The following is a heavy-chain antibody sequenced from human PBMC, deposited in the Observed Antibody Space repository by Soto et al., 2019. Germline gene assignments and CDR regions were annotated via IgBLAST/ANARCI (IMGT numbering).Heavy chain of an antibody. V-gene: IGHV2-5*02. D-gene: IGHD3-3*01. CDR1: GFSLSTSGVG. CDR3: AHSYAFWSENWFAP. CDR2: IYWDDDK. J-gene: IGHJ5*02. Sequence: QITLKESGPTLVKPTQTLTLTCTFSGFSLSTSGVGVGWIRQPPGKALEWLALIYWDDDKRYSPSLKSRLTTXLXTXXIPDVPTMTTMDPVDTATYYCAHSYAFWSENWFAPWGQGTLVTVSS.